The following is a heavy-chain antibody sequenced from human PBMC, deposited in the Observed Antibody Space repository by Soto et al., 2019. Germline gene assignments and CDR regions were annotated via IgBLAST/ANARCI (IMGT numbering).Heavy chain of an antibody. V-gene: IGHV3-30*18. CDR3: AKEGCSGGICYGFDY. CDR2: MSWDGSDE. D-gene: IGHD2-15*01. J-gene: IGHJ4*02. Sequence: GGSLRLSCAASGFTFSSYGMHWVRQAPGKGLEWVAVMSWDGSDEFYEETVKGRFTVSRDNSRNTLYLQMNSLRPEDTAVYYCAKEGCSGGICYGFDYWGQGTLVTVSS. CDR1: GFTFSSYG.